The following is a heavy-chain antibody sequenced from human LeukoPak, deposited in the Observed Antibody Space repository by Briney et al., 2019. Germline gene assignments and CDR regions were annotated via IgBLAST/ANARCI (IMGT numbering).Heavy chain of an antibody. J-gene: IGHJ6*03. D-gene: IGHD3-10*01. CDR3: ARESGLLWFGEHYYMDV. CDR2: IYTSGST. Sequence: SETLSLTCTVSGGSISSGSYYWSWIRQPAGKGLEWIGRIYTSGSTNYNPSLKSRVTISVDTSENQFSLKLSSVTAADTAVYYCARESGLLWFGEHYYMDVWGKGTTVTISS. V-gene: IGHV4-61*02. CDR1: GGSISSGSYY.